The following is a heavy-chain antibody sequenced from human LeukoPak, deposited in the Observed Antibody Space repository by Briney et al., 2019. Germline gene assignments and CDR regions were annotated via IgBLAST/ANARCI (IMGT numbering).Heavy chain of an antibody. CDR1: GYTFTGYY. V-gene: IGHV1-2*02. Sequence: ASVKVSCKASGYTFTGYYMHWVRQAPGQGLEWMGWINPNSGGTNYAQKFQGRVTMTRDTSISTAYMELSRLRSDDTAVYYCARARLAAMGAWFDPWGQGTLVTVSS. D-gene: IGHD2-2*01. CDR2: INPNSGGT. CDR3: ARARLAAMGAWFDP. J-gene: IGHJ5*02.